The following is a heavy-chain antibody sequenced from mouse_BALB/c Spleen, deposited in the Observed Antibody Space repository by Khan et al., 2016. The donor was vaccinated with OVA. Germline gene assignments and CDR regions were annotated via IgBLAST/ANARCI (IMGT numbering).Heavy chain of an antibody. J-gene: IGHJ3*01. V-gene: IGHV5-6*01. D-gene: IGHD4-1*01. CDR1: GFTFSAYS. Sequence: VQLVESGGDLMKPGGSLKLSCAASGFTFSAYSMSWVRQTPDKRLEWVASINSDGYYTYYPDSVQGRFTISRNNAKNTLSLQMNSLKSEDTAIYYCASHLTGSFAYWGQGTLVTVSA. CDR3: ASHLTGSFAY. CDR2: INSDGYYT.